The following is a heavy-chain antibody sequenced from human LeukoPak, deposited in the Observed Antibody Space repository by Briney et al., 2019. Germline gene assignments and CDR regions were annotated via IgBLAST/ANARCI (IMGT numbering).Heavy chain of an antibody. V-gene: IGHV4-30-2*01. J-gene: IGHJ4*02. Sequence: PSETLSLTCAVSGGSISSGGYSWSWIRQPPGKGLEWIGYIYHSGSTYYNPSLKSRVTISVDRSKNQFSLKLSSVTAADTAVYYCARDGAILDYWGQGTLVTVSS. CDR3: ARDGAILDY. CDR1: GGSISSGGYS. CDR2: IYHSGST. D-gene: IGHD1-26*01.